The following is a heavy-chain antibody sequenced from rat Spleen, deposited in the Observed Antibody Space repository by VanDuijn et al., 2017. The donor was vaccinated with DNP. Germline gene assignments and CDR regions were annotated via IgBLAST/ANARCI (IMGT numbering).Heavy chain of an antibody. V-gene: IGHV5-25*01. CDR1: GFTFSNYY. CDR2: ISPGGDNT. CDR3: TTVNGG. D-gene: IGHD1-11*01. J-gene: IGHJ2*01. Sequence: EVQLVESGGGLVQPGKSMKLSCAASGFTFSNYYMAWVRQAPTEGLEWVASISPGGDNTYYRDSVKGRFTISRDNAKSSLYLQMDSLRSEDTATYYCTTVNGGWGQGVMVTVSS.